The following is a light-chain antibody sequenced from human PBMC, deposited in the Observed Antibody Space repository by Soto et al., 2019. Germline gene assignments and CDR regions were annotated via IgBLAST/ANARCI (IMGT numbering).Light chain of an antibody. CDR3: CSSAPESTYV. CDR2: KGT. CDR1: DSDVGAYDS. J-gene: IGLJ1*01. Sequence: QSALAQPASVSGSPGQSITISCTGTDSDVGAYDSVSWYQQHPHKAPQLIIYKGTQRPSGVSNRISGSTSGKAASLTISGLQADDEADYFCCSSAPESTYVFGTGTKLTVL. V-gene: IGLV2-23*01.